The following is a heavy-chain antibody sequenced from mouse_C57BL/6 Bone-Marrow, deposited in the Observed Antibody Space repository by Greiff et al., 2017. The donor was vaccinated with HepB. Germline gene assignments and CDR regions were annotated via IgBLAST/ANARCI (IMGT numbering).Heavy chain of an antibody. Sequence: EVQVVESGGDLVKPGGSLKLSCVASGFTFSTSGMSWVRQTPDKRLEWVATINTGGTYTYYPDSVKGRFTISKDTAKNTLFLQMSSLKSEDSAIYYCARDMFDYYFDYWGQGTTLTLTS. CDR2: INTGGTYT. J-gene: IGHJ2*01. CDR3: ARDMFDYYFDY. V-gene: IGHV5-6*01. CDR1: GFTFSTSG.